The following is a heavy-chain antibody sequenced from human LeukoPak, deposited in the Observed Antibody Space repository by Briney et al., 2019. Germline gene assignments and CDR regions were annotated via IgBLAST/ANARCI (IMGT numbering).Heavy chain of an antibody. Sequence: GGSLRLSCAASGFTFSSYWMSWVRQAPGKGLEWVANIKQDGSEKYYVDSVKGRFTVFRDNAEKTLYLQMNSLRAEDTAVYYCGSGSTWLPRGQGTLVTVSS. J-gene: IGHJ4*02. CDR2: IKQDGSEK. V-gene: IGHV3-7*01. CDR1: GFTFSSYW. D-gene: IGHD6-13*01. CDR3: GSGSTWLP.